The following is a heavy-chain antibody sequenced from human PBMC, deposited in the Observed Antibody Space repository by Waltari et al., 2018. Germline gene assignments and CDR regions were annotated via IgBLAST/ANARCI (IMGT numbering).Heavy chain of an antibody. CDR1: GYTFPSYD. CDR2: MNPNSGNT. V-gene: IGHV1-8*01. CDR3: ARGAAAGKGANWFDP. J-gene: IGHJ5*02. Sequence: QVQLVQSGAEVKKPGASVKVSCKASGYTFPSYDIKWVRQANGQGVEWMGWMNPNSGNTGYAQKFQDRVIMTTNTSISTAYMELSSLRSEDTAVYYCARGAAAGKGANWFDPWGQGTLVIVSS. D-gene: IGHD6-13*01.